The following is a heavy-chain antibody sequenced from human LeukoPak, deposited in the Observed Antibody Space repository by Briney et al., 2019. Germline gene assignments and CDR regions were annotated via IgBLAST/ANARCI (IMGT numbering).Heavy chain of an antibody. V-gene: IGHV3-11*04. J-gene: IGHJ6*03. D-gene: IGHD3-3*01. CDR2: ISSSGSTI. Sequence: GGSLRLSCAASGFTFSDYYMSWIRQAPGKGLEWVSYISSSGSTIYYADSVKGRFTISRDNAKNSLYLQMNSLRAEDTAVYYCARDLITIFGVVTLPYMDVWGKGTTVTVSS. CDR1: GFTFSDYY. CDR3: ARDLITIFGVVTLPYMDV.